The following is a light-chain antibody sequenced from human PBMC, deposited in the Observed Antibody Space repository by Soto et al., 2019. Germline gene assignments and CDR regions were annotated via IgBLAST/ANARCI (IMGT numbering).Light chain of an antibody. CDR2: EVT. CDR3: CSFAGSNSWV. CDR1: SSDVGGYNY. Sequence: QSVLTQPASVSGSPGQSISISCTGTSSDVGGYNYVSWYQQHPGQAPRLMIYEVTNRPSGVSNRFSGSKSGNTASLTISGLQAEDEADYYCCSFAGSNSWVFGGGTKLTVL. J-gene: IGLJ3*02. V-gene: IGLV2-14*01.